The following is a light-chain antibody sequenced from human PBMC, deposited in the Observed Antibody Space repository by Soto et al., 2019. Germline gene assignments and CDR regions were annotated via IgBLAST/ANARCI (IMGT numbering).Light chain of an antibody. Sequence: DIQMTQSPSSLSASVGDRVTITCRASQGMSNYLAWYQQKPGKVPKLLIYAASTLQTEVQARFSGSGSGTDFTLTISSQQPKNVATYYCQKYNSAPRTLGQGTKVEIK. V-gene: IGKV1-27*01. CDR2: AAS. J-gene: IGKJ1*01. CDR3: QKYNSAPRT. CDR1: QGMSNY.